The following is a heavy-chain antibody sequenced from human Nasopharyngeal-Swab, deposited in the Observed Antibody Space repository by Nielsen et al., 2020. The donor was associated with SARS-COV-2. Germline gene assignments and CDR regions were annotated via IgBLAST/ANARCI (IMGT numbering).Heavy chain of an antibody. CDR3: AKQGPEMTRGVNNYLDY. CDR1: GFTFNNYN. Sequence: GGSLRLSCAASGFTFNNYNLNWVRQAQGKGREWVSAISAGGGSTYYADSVKGRFTISRDNSKNTLYLEMGSLRAEDTAVYYCAKQGPEMTRGVNNYLDYWGQGTLVTVSS. V-gene: IGHV3-23*01. CDR2: ISAGGGST. D-gene: IGHD3-10*01. J-gene: IGHJ4*02.